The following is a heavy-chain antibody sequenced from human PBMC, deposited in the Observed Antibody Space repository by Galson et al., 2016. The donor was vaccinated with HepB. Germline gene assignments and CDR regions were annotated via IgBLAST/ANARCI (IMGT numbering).Heavy chain of an antibody. CDR2: IVVASDKT. CDR1: GLTFSRSV. J-gene: IGHJ4*02. CDR3: AAGYSSSSLLY. V-gene: IGHV1-58*01. Sequence: SVKVSCKASGLTFSRSVVQWVRRARGQRLEWIGWIVVASDKTNYAQKLQERVTITRDMSTSTAYMELSSLRSEDTAVYYCAAGYSSSSLLYWGQGSLVTVSS. D-gene: IGHD6-13*01.